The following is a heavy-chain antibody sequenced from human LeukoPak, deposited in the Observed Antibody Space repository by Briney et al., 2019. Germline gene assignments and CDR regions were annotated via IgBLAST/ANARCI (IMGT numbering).Heavy chain of an antibody. D-gene: IGHD2-15*01. V-gene: IGHV3-33*01. CDR2: IWYDGSNK. CDR3: ARDLGGKVIENWFDP. CDR1: GFTFSSYG. J-gene: IGHJ5*02. Sequence: SGGSLRLSCAASGFTFSSYGMHWVRQAPGKGLEWVAVIWYDGSNKYYADSVKGRFTISRDNSKNTLYLQMNSLRDEDTAVYYCARDLGGKVIENWFDPWGQGTLVTVSS.